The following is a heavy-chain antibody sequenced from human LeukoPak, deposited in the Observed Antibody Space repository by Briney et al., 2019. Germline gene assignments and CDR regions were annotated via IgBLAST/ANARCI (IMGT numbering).Heavy chain of an antibody. CDR1: GYTFTNYD. CDR3: ARVGRGYSSGWTWRGDFDY. D-gene: IGHD6-19*01. Sequence: ASVKVSCKTSGYTFTNYDIYWVRQAPGQGLEWMGWINPNSGGTNYAQKFQGRVTMTRDTSISTAYMELSRLRSDDTAVYYCARVGRGYSSGWTWRGDFDYWGQGTLVTVSS. CDR2: INPNSGGT. J-gene: IGHJ4*02. V-gene: IGHV1-2*02.